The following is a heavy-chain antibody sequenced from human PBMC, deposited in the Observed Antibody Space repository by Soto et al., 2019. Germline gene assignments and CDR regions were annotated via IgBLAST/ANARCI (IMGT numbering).Heavy chain of an antibody. CDR3: ASISFRSSGPKGYFDY. J-gene: IGHJ4*02. CDR2: IIPIFGTA. Sequence: QVQLVQSGAEVKKPGSSVKVSCKASGGTFSSYAISWVRQAPGQGLEWMGGIIPIFGTANYAQKFQGRVTSTADKSTRKAYMELSSLRSEDTAVYYWASISFRSSGPKGYFDYWGQGTLVTVSS. V-gene: IGHV1-69*06. D-gene: IGHD1-26*01. CDR1: GGTFSSYA.